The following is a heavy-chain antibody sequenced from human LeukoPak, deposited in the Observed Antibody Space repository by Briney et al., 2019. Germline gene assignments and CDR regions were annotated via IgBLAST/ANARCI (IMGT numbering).Heavy chain of an antibody. CDR1: GFTFSSYW. CDR2: INHNGNVN. Sequence: GGSLRLSCAASGFTFSSYWMNWARQAPGKGLEWVASINHNGNVNYYVDSVKGRFTISRGNSKNTLYLQMNSLRAEDTAVYYCARDRTSHYDSSGYYYFPWGQGTLVTVSS. D-gene: IGHD3-22*01. J-gene: IGHJ5*02. V-gene: IGHV3-7*01. CDR3: ARDRTSHYDSSGYYYFP.